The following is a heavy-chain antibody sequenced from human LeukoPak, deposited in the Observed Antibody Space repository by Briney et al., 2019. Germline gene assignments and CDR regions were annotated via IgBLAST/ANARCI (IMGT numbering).Heavy chain of an antibody. Sequence: PGGSLRLSCAASGFTFSSYDMSWVRQAPGKGLEWVAAISGSGGSTYYADSVKGRFTISRDNSKNTLYLQMNSLRAEDTAVYYCARKHCSSTSCYLDYWGQATLVTVSS. D-gene: IGHD2-2*01. V-gene: IGHV3-23*01. CDR1: GFTFSSYD. CDR2: ISGSGGST. J-gene: IGHJ4*02. CDR3: ARKHCSSTSCYLDY.